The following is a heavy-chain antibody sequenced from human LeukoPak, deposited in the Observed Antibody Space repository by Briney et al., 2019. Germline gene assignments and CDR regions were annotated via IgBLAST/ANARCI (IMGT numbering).Heavy chain of an antibody. D-gene: IGHD1-1*01. CDR2: IIPILGIA. J-gene: IGHJ4*02. CDR1: GYTFTSYA. Sequence: SVTVSCKASGYTFTSYAISWVRQAPGQGLGWMGRIIPILGIANYAQKFQGRVTITADKSTSTAYMELSSLRSEDTAVYYCARAIQAGLEEGYYFDYWGQGTLVTVSS. CDR3: ARAIQAGLEEGYYFDY. V-gene: IGHV1-69*04.